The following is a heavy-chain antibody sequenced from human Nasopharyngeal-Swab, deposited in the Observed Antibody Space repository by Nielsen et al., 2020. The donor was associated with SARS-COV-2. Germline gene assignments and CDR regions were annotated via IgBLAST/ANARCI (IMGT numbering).Heavy chain of an antibody. Sequence: SQTLSPTCAVSGGSLISNYWWTWHRQSPGKGLECIGEINHHGNINYNPSLKSRVTISVDQSKNHFSLTLDSVTGADMAVYYCARAVRLYYYGSGSFHDWGQGALVTVSS. J-gene: IGHJ4*02. CDR2: INHHGNI. CDR3: ARAVRLYYYGSGSFHD. CDR1: GGSLISNYW. D-gene: IGHD3-10*01. V-gene: IGHV4-4*02.